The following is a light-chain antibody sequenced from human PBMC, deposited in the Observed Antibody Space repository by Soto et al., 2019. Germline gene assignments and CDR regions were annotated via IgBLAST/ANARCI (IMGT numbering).Light chain of an antibody. J-gene: IGKJ3*01. V-gene: IGKV3-20*01. CDR1: QSVSGSY. Sequence: EIVLTQSPGTLSLSPGERATLSCRASQSVSGSYLAWYQQKPGQAPRLLIYGAISRAPGIPDRFSGSGSGTDFTLTISRLEPEDFAVYYCQQYGSSPEITFGPGTKVDIK. CDR2: GAI. CDR3: QQYGSSPEIT.